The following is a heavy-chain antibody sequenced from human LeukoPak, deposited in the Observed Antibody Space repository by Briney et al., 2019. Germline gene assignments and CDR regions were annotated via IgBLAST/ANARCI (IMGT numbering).Heavy chain of an antibody. D-gene: IGHD4-17*01. Sequence: GESLKISCKGSGYSFTSYWIGWVRQMPGKGLEWMGIIYPGDSDTRYSPSFQGQVTISADKSISTAYLQWSSLKASDTAMYYCARQWPSYGDYWGPLFDYWGQGTLVTVSS. J-gene: IGHJ4*02. CDR2: IYPGDSDT. V-gene: IGHV5-51*01. CDR3: ARQWPSYGDYWGPLFDY. CDR1: GYSFTSYW.